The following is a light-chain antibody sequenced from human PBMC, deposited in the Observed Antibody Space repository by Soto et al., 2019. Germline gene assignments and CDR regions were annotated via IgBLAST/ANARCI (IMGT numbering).Light chain of an antibody. V-gene: IGKV3-20*01. CDR3: QQYGSSPRT. J-gene: IGKJ1*01. CDR2: GAS. Sequence: EIVLTQSPGTLSLSPGERATLSCRASQSVSSSYLAWYQQKPGQAPRLLIYGASSRATDIPDRFSGSGSGTDFTLTISRLGPEDFAVYYCQQYGSSPRTFGQGTKV. CDR1: QSVSSSY.